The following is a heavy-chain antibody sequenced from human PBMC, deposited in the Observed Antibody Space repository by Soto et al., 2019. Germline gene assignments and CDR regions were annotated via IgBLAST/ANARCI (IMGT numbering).Heavy chain of an antibody. CDR1: GFSLSRSGVG. V-gene: IGHV2-5*02. J-gene: IGHJ4*02. Sequence: QITLKESGPALVTPTQTLTLTCTFSGFSLSRSGVGVAWIRQPPGKALEWLALIYWDDDKRYSPSLKNRFTITKETSKHQVILTMTNMDPVDTATYYCAQYGPNGSLDYVGQGTLVTFSS. CDR2: IYWDDDK. CDR3: AQYGPNGSLDY. D-gene: IGHD3-10*01.